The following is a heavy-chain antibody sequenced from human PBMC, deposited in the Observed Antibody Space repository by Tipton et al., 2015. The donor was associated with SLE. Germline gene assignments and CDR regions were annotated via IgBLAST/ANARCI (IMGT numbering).Heavy chain of an antibody. Sequence: TLSLTCTVSGGSISSYYWSWIRQPPGKGLEWIGYIYYSGSTNYNPSLKSRVTISVDTSKNQFSLKLSSVTAADTAVYYCARGRRRLGVLWDAFDIWGQGTMVTVSS. CDR3: ARGRRRLGVLWDAFDI. CDR2: IYYSGST. V-gene: IGHV4-59*01. CDR1: GGSISSYY. J-gene: IGHJ3*02. D-gene: IGHD2-8*01.